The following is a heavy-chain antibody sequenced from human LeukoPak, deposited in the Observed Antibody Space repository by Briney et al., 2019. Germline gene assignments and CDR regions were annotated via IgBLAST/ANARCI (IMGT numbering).Heavy chain of an antibody. Sequence: GGSLRLSCAASGFTFSSYAMSCVRQAPGKGLEWVSAISGSGGSTYYADSVKGRFTISRDNSKNTLYLQMNSLRAEDTAVYYCAKVSVELRAYFDYWGQGTLVTVSS. CDR2: ISGSGGST. J-gene: IGHJ4*02. D-gene: IGHD2-15*01. CDR3: AKVSVELRAYFDY. CDR1: GFTFSSYA. V-gene: IGHV3-23*01.